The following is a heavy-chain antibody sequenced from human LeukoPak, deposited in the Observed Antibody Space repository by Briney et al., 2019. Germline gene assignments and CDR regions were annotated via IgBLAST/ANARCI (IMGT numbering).Heavy chain of an antibody. Sequence: PGGSLRLSCAASGFTFSSYWMSWVRQAPGKGLEWVANIKQDGSEKYYVDSVKGRFTISRDNAKNSLFLQMHSLRAEDTAVYYCAKVWFTGAYDYWGQGTLVTVSS. CDR1: GFTFSSYW. CDR2: IKQDGSEK. CDR3: AKVWFTGAYDY. D-gene: IGHD2-21*01. V-gene: IGHV3-7*01. J-gene: IGHJ4*02.